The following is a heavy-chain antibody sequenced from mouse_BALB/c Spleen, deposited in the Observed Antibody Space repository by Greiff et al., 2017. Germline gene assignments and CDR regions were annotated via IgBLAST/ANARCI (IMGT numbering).Heavy chain of an antibody. CDR3: AKLRPYAMDY. Sequence: VQLKESGPGLVKPSQSLSLTCTVTGYSITSDYAWNWIRQFPGNKLEWMGYISYSGSTSYNPSLKSRISITRDTSKNQFFLQLNSVTTEDTATYYCAKLRPYAMDYWGQGTSVTVSS. CDR1: GYSITSDYA. J-gene: IGHJ4*01. V-gene: IGHV3-2*02. D-gene: IGHD2-4*01. CDR2: ISYSGST.